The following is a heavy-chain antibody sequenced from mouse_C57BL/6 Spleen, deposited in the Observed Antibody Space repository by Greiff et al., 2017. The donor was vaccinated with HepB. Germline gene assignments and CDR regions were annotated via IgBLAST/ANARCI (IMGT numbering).Heavy chain of an antibody. CDR2: IYPGSGNA. Sequence: VQLQQSGAELVRPGASVKLSCKASGYTFTDYYINWVKQRPGQGLEWIARIYPGSGNAYYNEKFKGKATLTAEQSSSTAYMQLSSLTSEDSAVYFCARGGVPMDYWGKGTSVTVAS. CDR1: GYTFTDYY. J-gene: IGHJ4*01. CDR3: ARGGVPMDY. V-gene: IGHV1-76*01.